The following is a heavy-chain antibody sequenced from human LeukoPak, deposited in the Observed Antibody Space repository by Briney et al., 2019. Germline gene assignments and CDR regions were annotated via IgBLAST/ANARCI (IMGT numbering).Heavy chain of an antibody. D-gene: IGHD1-1*01. J-gene: IGHJ4*02. V-gene: IGHV3-30*18. CDR3: AKETTLRYFDY. CDR2: ISYDGSNK. CDR1: GFSFSDYV. Sequence: GGSLRLSCAGSGFSFSDYVMHWVRQAPGKGLEWVAVISYDGSNKRYADSVKGRFTISRDNSKNTVNLQMNSLRTEDTAVYYCAKETTLRYFDYWGQGTLVTVSS.